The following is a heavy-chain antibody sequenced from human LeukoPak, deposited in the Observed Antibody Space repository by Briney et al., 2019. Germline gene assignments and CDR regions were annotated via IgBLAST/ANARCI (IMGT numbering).Heavy chain of an antibody. CDR3: AKDRGWELYYFDY. D-gene: IGHD1-26*01. CDR1: GFTFSSYA. J-gene: IGHJ4*02. Sequence: PGGSLRLPCAASGFTFSSYAMSWVRQAPGKGLEWVSAISGSGRSTYYADSVKGRFTISRDNSKNTLYLQMNSLRAEDTAVYYCAKDRGWELYYFDYWGQGTLVTVSS. CDR2: ISGSGRST. V-gene: IGHV3-23*01.